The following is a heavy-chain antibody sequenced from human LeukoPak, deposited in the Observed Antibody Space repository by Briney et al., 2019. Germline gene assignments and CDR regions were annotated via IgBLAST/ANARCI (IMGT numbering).Heavy chain of an antibody. V-gene: IGHV1-8*01. J-gene: IGHJ4*02. CDR3: AAESKVDGSSPWGY. CDR1: GYTFTSYD. D-gene: IGHD6-13*01. CDR2: MNPNSGNT. Sequence: ASVKVSCKASGYTFTSYDINWVRQATGQGLEWMGWMNPNSGNTGYAQKFQGRVTMTRNTSISTAYMELSSLRSEDTAVYYCAAESKVDGSSPWGYWGQGTLVTVSS.